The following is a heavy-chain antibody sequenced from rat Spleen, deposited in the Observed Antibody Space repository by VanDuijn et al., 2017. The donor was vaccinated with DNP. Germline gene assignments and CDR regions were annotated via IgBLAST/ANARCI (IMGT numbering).Heavy chain of an antibody. Sequence: EVQLVESGGDLVQPGRSLKLSCAASGFTFSDYYMAWVRQAPTKGLEWVAYINYNGSRTYYGDSVKGRFTISRDNAKSTLYLQMESLRSEDTATYYCARWPGYNPPYAMDAWGQGTSVTVSS. J-gene: IGHJ4*01. V-gene: IGHV5-7*01. CDR3: ARWPGYNPPYAMDA. CDR1: GFTFSDYY. CDR2: INYNGSRT. D-gene: IGHD1-4*01.